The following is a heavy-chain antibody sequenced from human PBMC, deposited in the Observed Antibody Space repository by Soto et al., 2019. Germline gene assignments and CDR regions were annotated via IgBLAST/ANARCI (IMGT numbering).Heavy chain of an antibody. V-gene: IGHV4-59*01. Sequence: SETLSLTCTVSGGSISSYYWSWIRQPPGKGLEWIGYIYYSGSTNYNPSLKSRVTISVDTSKNQFSLKLSSVTAADTAVYYCARRYGSAFEIWRQGTMVTGSS. J-gene: IGHJ3*02. CDR3: ARRYGSAFEI. CDR1: GGSISSYY. CDR2: IYYSGST. D-gene: IGHD3-10*01.